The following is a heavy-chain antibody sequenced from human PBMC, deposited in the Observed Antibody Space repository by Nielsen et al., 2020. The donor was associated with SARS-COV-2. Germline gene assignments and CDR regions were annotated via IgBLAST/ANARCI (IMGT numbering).Heavy chain of an antibody. D-gene: IGHD1-26*01. Sequence: GESLKISCAASGFIFSTYGMHWVRQAPGKGLEWVAGIWYDGTNKNYADSVKGRFTISRDNSKNTLYLQMNSLRAEDTAVYYCARERRGVGATNAYYFDYWGQGTLVTVSS. CDR2: IWYDGTNK. J-gene: IGHJ4*02. CDR1: GFIFSTYG. V-gene: IGHV3-33*01. CDR3: ARERRGVGATNAYYFDY.